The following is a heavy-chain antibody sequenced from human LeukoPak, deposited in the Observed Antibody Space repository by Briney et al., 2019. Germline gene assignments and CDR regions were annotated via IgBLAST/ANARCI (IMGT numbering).Heavy chain of an antibody. J-gene: IGHJ4*02. Sequence: ASVKVSCKASGYTFTGYYMHWVRQAPGQGLEWMGWINPNSGGTNHAQKFQGRVTMTRDTSISTAYMDLSRLRSDDTAVYYCARSRYFDWLFFDYWGQGTLVTVSS. CDR3: ARSRYFDWLFFDY. V-gene: IGHV1-2*02. D-gene: IGHD3-9*01. CDR2: INPNSGGT. CDR1: GYTFTGYY.